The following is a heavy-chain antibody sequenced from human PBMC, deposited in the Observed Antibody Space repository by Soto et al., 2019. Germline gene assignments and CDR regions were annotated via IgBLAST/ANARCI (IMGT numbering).Heavy chain of an antibody. D-gene: IGHD6-13*01. V-gene: IGHV4-59*01. J-gene: IGHJ6*04. CDR1: GGSISSYY. CDR3: ARVKQQLVQTYYYYYYGMDV. Sequence: SETLSLTCTVSGGSISSYYWSWIRQPPGKGLEWIGYIYYSGSTNYNPSLKSRVTISVDTSKNQFSLKLSSVTAADTAVYYCARVKQQLVQTYYYYYYGMDVWGKGTTGTVSS. CDR2: IYYSGST.